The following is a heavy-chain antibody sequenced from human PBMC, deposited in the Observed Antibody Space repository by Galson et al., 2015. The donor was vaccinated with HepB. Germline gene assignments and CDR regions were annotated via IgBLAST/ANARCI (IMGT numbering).Heavy chain of an antibody. D-gene: IGHD4-23*01. Sequence: SVKVSCKASGYTFTSYYIHWVRQAPGRGLEWMGIINPSGGSTSYAQKFQGRVTMTRDTSTSTVYMELSSLRSEDTAVYYCARDERYYGGKNGMDVWGQGTTVTVSS. J-gene: IGHJ6*02. CDR1: GYTFTSYY. V-gene: IGHV1-46*01. CDR3: ARDERYYGGKNGMDV. CDR2: INPSGGST.